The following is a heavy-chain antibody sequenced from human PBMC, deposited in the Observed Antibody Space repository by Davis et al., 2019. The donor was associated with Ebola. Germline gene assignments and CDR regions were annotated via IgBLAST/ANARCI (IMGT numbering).Heavy chain of an antibody. V-gene: IGHV3-21*01. Sequence: GGSLRLSCAASGFTFSSYGMNWVRQAPGKGLEWVSSISSSSSYIYYADSVKGRFTISRDNAKNSLYLQMNSLRAEDTAVYYCARDQGGVPLGMDVWGQGTTVTVSS. CDR3: ARDQGGVPLGMDV. CDR1: GFTFSSYG. D-gene: IGHD2-8*01. J-gene: IGHJ6*02. CDR2: ISSSSSYI.